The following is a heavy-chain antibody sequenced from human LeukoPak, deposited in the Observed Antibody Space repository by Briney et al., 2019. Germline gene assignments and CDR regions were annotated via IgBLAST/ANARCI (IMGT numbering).Heavy chain of an antibody. V-gene: IGHV3-20*04. CDR1: GFTFDDFG. CDR3: ARGGSDFWSGYYPIDY. CDR2: INHKGDRT. J-gene: IGHJ4*02. Sequence: GGSLRLSCAASGFTFDDFGMTWVRLAPGKGLEWVSDINHKGDRTGYADSVKGRFTISRDSAKNSLHPQMNSLRAEDTALYYCARGGSDFWSGYYPIDYWGQGTLVTVSS. D-gene: IGHD3-3*01.